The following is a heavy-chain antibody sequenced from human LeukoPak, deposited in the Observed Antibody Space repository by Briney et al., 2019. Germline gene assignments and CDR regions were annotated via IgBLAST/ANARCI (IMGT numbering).Heavy chain of an antibody. CDR2: IYPGDCDT. V-gene: IGHV5-51*01. CDR1: GYSFTTYW. J-gene: IGHJ6*02. CDR3: ARQEGFDFWSGFYTGYYYGMDV. Sequence: GESLKISFQGSGYSFTTYWIAWVRQMPGKGVEWMGIIYPGDCDTRYSPSFQGQVTISVDKSISTAYLQWSSLKASDTALYYCARQEGFDFWSGFYTGYYYGMDVWGQGTTVTVSS. D-gene: IGHD3-3*01.